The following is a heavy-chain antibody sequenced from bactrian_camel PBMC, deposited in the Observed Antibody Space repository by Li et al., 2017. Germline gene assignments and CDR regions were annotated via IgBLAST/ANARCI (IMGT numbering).Heavy chain of an antibody. D-gene: IGHD5*01. Sequence: EVQLVESGGGLVQPGGSLRLSCAASGFTFGDFYMSWVRLAPGKGLEWVSTINSAGGSTYYADSVKGRFTISRDNAKNTVYLQMNSLKPEDTAMYYCAIGLFADFGLGRGTQVTVS. J-gene: IGHJ4*01. CDR2: INSAGGST. CDR1: GFTFGDFY. V-gene: IGHV3S40*01.